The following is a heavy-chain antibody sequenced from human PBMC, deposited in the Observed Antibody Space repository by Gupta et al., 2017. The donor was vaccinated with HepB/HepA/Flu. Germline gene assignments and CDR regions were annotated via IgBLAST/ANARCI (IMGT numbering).Heavy chain of an antibody. Sequence: QVQLVQSGAEVKKPGSSVKVSCKASGDTFSSSAISWVRQAPGQGPEWMGGIIPIFGTANYAQKFHNRVTITADESTSTAYRELSSLRSEDTAVYYCASNVGLTGDTIIRFLDWGERTNAHNYYYMDFWGKGTTVTVSS. D-gene: IGHD3-3*01. CDR1: GDTFSSSA. CDR2: IIPIFGTA. V-gene: IGHV1-69*01. J-gene: IGHJ6*03. CDR3: ASNVGLTGDTIIRFLDWGERTNAHNYYYMDF.